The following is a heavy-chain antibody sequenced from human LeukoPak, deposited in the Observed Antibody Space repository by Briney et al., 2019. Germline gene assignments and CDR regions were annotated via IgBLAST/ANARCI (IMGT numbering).Heavy chain of an antibody. CDR2: IKQDGSEK. J-gene: IGHJ4*02. Sequence: GGSLRLSCEASGFTFNNYWMSWVRQAPGRGLEWVANIKQDGSEKYYVDSVKGRLTISRDNAKNSLYLQMSSLRAEDTAVYYCARDYLGDWGQGTLVTVSS. CDR3: ARDYLGD. CDR1: GFTFNNYW. V-gene: IGHV3-7*01. D-gene: IGHD3-16*02.